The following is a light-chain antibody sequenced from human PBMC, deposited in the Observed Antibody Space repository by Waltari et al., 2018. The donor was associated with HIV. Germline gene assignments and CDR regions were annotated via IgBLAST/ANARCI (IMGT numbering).Light chain of an antibody. CDR1: QDIDNW. Sequence: IQMTQSPSRLSASVGDTAILTCRASQDIDNWLAWYHQKPGRAPTLLISMTSVLESGVPSRFSGSGSGTTFTLTITGLQPDDFGTYFCQQYSTHYAFGQGTRVE. J-gene: IGKJ2*01. V-gene: IGKV1-5*03. CDR3: QQYSTHYA. CDR2: MTS.